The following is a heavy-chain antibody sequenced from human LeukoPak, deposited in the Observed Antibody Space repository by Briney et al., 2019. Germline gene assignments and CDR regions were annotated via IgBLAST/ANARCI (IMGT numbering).Heavy chain of an antibody. J-gene: IGHJ4*02. CDR3: AKDLAAVR. CDR2: ISYDGSNK. Sequence: GGSLRLSCAASGFTFSSYGMHWVRQAPGKGLEWVAVISYDGSNKYYADSVKGRFTISRDNSKNTLYLQMNSLRAEDTAVYYCAKDLAAVRGGQGTLVTVSS. V-gene: IGHV3-30*18. D-gene: IGHD6-13*01. CDR1: GFTFSSYG.